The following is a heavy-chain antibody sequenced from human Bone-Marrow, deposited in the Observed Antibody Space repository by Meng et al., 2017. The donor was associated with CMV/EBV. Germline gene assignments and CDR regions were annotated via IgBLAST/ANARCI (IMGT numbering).Heavy chain of an antibody. J-gene: IGHJ6*02. D-gene: IGHD5-18*01. CDR2: IYSGGST. Sequence: GESLKISCAASGFTVFSNYMTWVRQAPGKGLEWVSIIYSGGSTYYADSVKGRFTISRDNSKNTLYLQMNSLRAEDTAVYYCARDKRSGYSYGNYGMDVWGQGTTVTVSS. CDR3: ARDKRSGYSYGNYGMDV. V-gene: IGHV3-53*01. CDR1: GFTVFSNY.